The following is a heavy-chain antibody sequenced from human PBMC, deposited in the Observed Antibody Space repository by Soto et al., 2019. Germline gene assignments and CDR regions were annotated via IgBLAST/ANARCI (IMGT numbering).Heavy chain of an antibody. J-gene: IGHJ5*02. CDR1: GDSVSSDNAA. V-gene: IGHV6-1*01. CDR3: TSDSGYSSGWYPSS. CDR2: TYYRSKKWYN. Sequence: SQTLSLTCAISGDSVSSDNAAWNWIRQSPSRGLEWLGRTYYRSKKWYNDYAVSVKSRITINPDTSKNQFSLQLNSVTPEDTAVYYCTSDSGYSSGWYPSSWGQGTLVTVS. D-gene: IGHD6-19*01.